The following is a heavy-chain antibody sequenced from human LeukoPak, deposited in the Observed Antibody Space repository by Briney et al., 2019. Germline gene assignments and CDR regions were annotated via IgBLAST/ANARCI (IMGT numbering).Heavy chain of an antibody. CDR3: ARDHGAAGFDY. CDR2: IYSGGST. V-gene: IGHV3-66*01. D-gene: IGHD6-13*01. CDR1: GFTFCSYA. J-gene: IGHJ4*02. Sequence: GSLRLSCVTSGFTFCSYALSWVRQAPGKGVEWVSVIYSGGSTYYADSVKGRFTISRDNAKNSLYLQMNSLRAEDTAVYYCARDHGAAGFDYWGQGTLVTVSS.